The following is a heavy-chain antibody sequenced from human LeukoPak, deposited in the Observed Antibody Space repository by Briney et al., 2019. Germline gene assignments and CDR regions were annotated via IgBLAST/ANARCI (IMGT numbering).Heavy chain of an antibody. J-gene: IGHJ4*02. CDR1: GYTFTGYY. CDR3: AKVVAVAGLSGRYY. Sequence: GASVKVSCKASGYTFTGYYMHWVRQAPGQGLEWMGWINPNSGGTNYAQKFQGRVTMTRDTSISTAYMELSRLRSDDTAVYYCAKVVAVAGLSGRYYWGQGTLVTVSS. CDR2: INPNSGGT. V-gene: IGHV1-2*02. D-gene: IGHD6-19*01.